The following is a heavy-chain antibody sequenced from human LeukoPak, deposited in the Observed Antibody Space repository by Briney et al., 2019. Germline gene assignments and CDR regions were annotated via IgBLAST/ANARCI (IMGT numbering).Heavy chain of an antibody. CDR1: GGSISSGSYY. D-gene: IGHD6-19*01. Sequence: SETLSLTCTVSGGSISSGSYYWSWIPQPAGKGLEWIGRIYTSGSTNYNPSLKRRVTISVDTYKNQFSLKLSSVTAADTAVYYCARDSPRESSGWYPPYYYYYYMDVWGKGTTVTVSS. J-gene: IGHJ6*03. CDR3: ARDSPRESSGWYPPYYYYYYMDV. V-gene: IGHV4-61*02. CDR2: IYTSGST.